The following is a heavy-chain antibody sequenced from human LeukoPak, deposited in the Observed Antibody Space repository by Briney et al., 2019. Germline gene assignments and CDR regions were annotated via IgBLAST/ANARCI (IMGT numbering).Heavy chain of an antibody. D-gene: IGHD6-19*01. CDR2: IYYSGST. J-gene: IGHJ4*02. CDR1: GGSISSSSYY. V-gene: IGHV4-39*01. CDR3: ATWTRVAVGGTGGFDF. Sequence: PSETLSLTCTVSGGSISSSSYYWGWIRQPPGKGLEWIGSIYYSGSTYYNPSLKSRVTISVDTSKNQFSLKLSSVTAADTAVYYCATWTRVAVGGTGGFDFWGQGALVTVSS.